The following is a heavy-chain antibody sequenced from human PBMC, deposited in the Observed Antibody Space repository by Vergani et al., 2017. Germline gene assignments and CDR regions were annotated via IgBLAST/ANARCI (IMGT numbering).Heavy chain of an antibody. D-gene: IGHD6-13*01. J-gene: IGHJ6*02. CDR1: GFTFSSYG. Sequence: QVQLVESGGGVVQPGRSLRLSCAASGFTFSSYGMHWVRQAPGKGLEWVAVISYDGSNKYYADSVKGRFTISRDNSKNTLYLQMNSLRAEDTAVYYCAKERGAGSSWYSYYGMDVWGQGTTVTVSS. CDR2: ISYDGSNK. V-gene: IGHV3-30*18. CDR3: AKERGAGSSWYSYYGMDV.